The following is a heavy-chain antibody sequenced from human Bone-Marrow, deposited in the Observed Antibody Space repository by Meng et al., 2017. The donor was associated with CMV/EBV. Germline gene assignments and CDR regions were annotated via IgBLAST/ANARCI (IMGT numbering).Heavy chain of an antibody. CDR2: INSDGSST. CDR3: AREYSSSSGGYYYYYYGMDV. D-gene: IGHD6-6*01. CDR1: GFTFSSYW. V-gene: IGHV3-74*01. J-gene: IGHJ6*02. Sequence: GGSLRLSCAASGFTFSSYWMHWVRQAPGKGLVWVSRINSDGSSTSYADSVKGRFTISRDNAKNTLYLQMNSLRAEDTAVYYCAREYSSSSGGYYYYYYGMDVWGQGNTVNV.